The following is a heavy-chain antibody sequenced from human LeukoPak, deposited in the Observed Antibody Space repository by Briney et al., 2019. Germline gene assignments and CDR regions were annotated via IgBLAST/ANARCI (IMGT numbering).Heavy chain of an antibody. Sequence: SETLSLTCTVSGGSISSYYWSWIRQPPGKGLEWIGYIYYSGSTNYNPSLKSRVTISVDTSKNQFSLKLSSVTAADTAVYYCARVASVYYSLRLDYWGQGTLVAVPS. D-gene: IGHD2-21*01. CDR3: ARVASVYYSLRLDY. CDR1: GGSISSYY. V-gene: IGHV4-59*01. J-gene: IGHJ4*02. CDR2: IYYSGST.